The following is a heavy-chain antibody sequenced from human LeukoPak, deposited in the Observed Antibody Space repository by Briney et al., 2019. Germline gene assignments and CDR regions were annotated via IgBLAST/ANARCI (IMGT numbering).Heavy chain of an antibody. D-gene: IGHD5-24*01. V-gene: IGHV3-30*03. J-gene: IGHJ2*01. Sequence: GRSLRLSCAASGFTFSRYGMHWVRQAPGKGLEWVAVLSYSGTNKYYTDSVEGRFTISRDNSKNTVYLQMNSLRAEDTAVYHCARDRNRVGSNFLDCHFDLWGRGTLVTVSS. CDR2: LSYSGTNK. CDR3: ARDRNRVGSNFLDCHFDL. CDR1: GFTFSRYG.